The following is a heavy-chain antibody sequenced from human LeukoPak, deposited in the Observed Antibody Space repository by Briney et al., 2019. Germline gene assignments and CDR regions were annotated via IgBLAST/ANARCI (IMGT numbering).Heavy chain of an antibody. CDR2: IIPIFGTA. D-gene: IGHD6-19*01. CDR1: GGTFSSYA. V-gene: IGHV1-69*13. J-gene: IGHJ6*02. Sequence: ASVKVSCKASGGTFSSYAISWVRQAPGQGLEWMGGIIPIFGTANYAQKSQGRVTITADESTSTAYMELSSLRSEDTAVYYCASFSSGWYFTYYYGMDVWGQGTTVTVSS. CDR3: ASFSSGWYFTYYYGMDV.